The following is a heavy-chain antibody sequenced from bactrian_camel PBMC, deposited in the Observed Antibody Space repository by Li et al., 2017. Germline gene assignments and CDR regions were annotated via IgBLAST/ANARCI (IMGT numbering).Heavy chain of an antibody. V-gene: IGHV3S40*01. Sequence: VQLVESGGGSVQAGGSLRLSCAASGFTHNRYYMAWFRQSPGKKREGVAVFIYSFRRSTRYADSVKGRFTISQDATNTVHLQMNNLKAEDTAIYYCAADVGMMSGDCRPNYWGQGTQVTVS. J-gene: IGHJ4*01. D-gene: IGHD7*01. CDR3: AADVGMMSGDCRPNY. CDR1: GFTHNRYY. CDR2: IYSFRRST.